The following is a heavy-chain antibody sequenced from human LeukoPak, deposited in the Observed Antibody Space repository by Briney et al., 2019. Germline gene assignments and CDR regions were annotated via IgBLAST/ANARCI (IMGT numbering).Heavy chain of an antibody. Sequence: PSETLSLTCTVSGGSISSSSYYWGWIRQPPGKGLEWIGSIYYSGSTYYNPSLKNRVTISVHTSKNQFSLKLSSVTAADTAVYYCARHLRSPGFDLWGRGTLVTVSS. J-gene: IGHJ2*01. CDR3: ARHLRSPGFDL. V-gene: IGHV4-39*01. CDR1: GGSISSSSYY. CDR2: IYYSGST.